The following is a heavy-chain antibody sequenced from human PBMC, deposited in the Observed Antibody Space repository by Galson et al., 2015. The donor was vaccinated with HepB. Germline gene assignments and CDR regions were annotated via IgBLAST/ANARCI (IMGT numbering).Heavy chain of an antibody. CDR2: INHSGST. Sequence: SETLSLTCAVYGGSFSGYYWSWIRQPPGKGLEWIGEINHSGSTNYNPSLKSRVAISVDTSKNQFSLKLSSVTAADTAVYYCARGQGLARAGWGQGTLVTVSS. V-gene: IGHV4-34*01. CDR3: ARGQGLARAG. D-gene: IGHD6-19*01. J-gene: IGHJ4*02. CDR1: GGSFSGYY.